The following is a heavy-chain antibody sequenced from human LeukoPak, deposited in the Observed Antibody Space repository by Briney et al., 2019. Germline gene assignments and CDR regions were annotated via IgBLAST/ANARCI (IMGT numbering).Heavy chain of an antibody. CDR2: ISYSGST. J-gene: IGHJ4*02. CDR3: ARLNYYDNSGYYTQPKFDY. Sequence: SETLSLTCAVSADSFSSSRYYWSWIRQPPGKGLEWIGTISYSGSTYYNPPLKSRVTISVDTSKNQFSLKLTSVSAADTAVYFCARLNYYDNSGYYTQPKFDYWGQGTLVTVSS. V-gene: IGHV4-39*01. CDR1: ADSFSSSRYY. D-gene: IGHD3-22*01.